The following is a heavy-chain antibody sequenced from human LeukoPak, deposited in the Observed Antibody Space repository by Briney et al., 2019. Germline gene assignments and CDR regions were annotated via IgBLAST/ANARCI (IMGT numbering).Heavy chain of an antibody. J-gene: IGHJ5*02. V-gene: IGHV4-39*07. CDR2: IYYSGST. D-gene: IGHD4-17*01. Sequence: SETLSLTCTVSGGSISSSSYYRGWIRQPPGKGLEWIGSIYYSGSTYYNPSLKSRVTISVDTSKNQFSLKLSSVTAADTAVYYCARDLLSVTSPSWGQGTLVTVSS. CDR1: GGSISSSSYY. CDR3: ARDLLSVTSPS.